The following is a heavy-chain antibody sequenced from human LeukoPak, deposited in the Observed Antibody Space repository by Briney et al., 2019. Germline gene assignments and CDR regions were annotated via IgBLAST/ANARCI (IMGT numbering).Heavy chain of an antibody. CDR2: INHSGST. CDR3: ARRLLGYCSSTSCYMYYGMDV. V-gene: IGHV4-34*01. J-gene: IGHJ6*04. Sequence: SETLSLTCAVYGGSFSGYYWSWTRQPPGKGLEWIGEINHSGSTNYNPSLKNRVTISVDTSKNQFSLKLSSVTAADTAVYYCARRLLGYCSSTSCYMYYGMDVWGKGTTVTVSS. CDR1: GGSFSGYY. D-gene: IGHD2-2*02.